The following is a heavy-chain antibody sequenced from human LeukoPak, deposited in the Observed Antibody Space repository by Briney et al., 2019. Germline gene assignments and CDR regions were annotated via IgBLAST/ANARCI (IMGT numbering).Heavy chain of an antibody. D-gene: IGHD2-15*01. CDR2: IYYSGST. J-gene: IGHJ6*02. Sequence: SQTLSLTCTVSGVSISSGDYYWSWIRQPPGKGLEWIGYIYYSGSTYYNPSLKSRVTISVDTSKNQFSLKLSSVTAADTAVYYCARDERYCSGGSCSNNYYYYGMDVWGQGTTVTVSS. CDR1: GVSISSGDYY. V-gene: IGHV4-30-4*01. CDR3: ARDERYCSGGSCSNNYYYYGMDV.